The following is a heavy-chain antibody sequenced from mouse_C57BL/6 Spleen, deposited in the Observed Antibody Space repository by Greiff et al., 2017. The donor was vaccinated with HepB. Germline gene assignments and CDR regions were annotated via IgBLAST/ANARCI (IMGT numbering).Heavy chain of an antibody. CDR1: GYAFTTYL. CDR2: INPGSGGT. CDR3: ARDNYGRGDVDY. Sequence: VQRVESGAELVRPGTSVKVSCKASGYAFTTYLIEWVKQRPGQGLEWIGVINPGSGGTNYNEKFKGKATLTADKSSSTAYMQLSSLTSEDSAVYFCARDNYGRGDVDYWGQGTTLTVSS. V-gene: IGHV1-54*01. D-gene: IGHD1-1*01. J-gene: IGHJ2*01.